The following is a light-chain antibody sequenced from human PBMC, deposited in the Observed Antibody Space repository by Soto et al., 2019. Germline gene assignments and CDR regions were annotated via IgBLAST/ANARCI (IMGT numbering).Light chain of an antibody. V-gene: IGKV3-11*01. CDR1: QSVGSY. Sequence: EIVLTQSPATLSLSPGERATLSCRASQSVGSYLAWDQQKPGQAPRPLIYCASKRAPGISARVIVSGSGTDFTLTISSLEAEDFAVYHCLQRSIGFTFGPGTRVDIK. CDR3: LQRSIGFT. J-gene: IGKJ3*01. CDR2: CAS.